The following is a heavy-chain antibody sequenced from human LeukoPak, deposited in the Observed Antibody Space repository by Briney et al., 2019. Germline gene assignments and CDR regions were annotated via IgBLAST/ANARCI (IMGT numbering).Heavy chain of an antibody. Sequence: SETLSLTCTVSGGSISSYYWSWIRQPPGKGLEWIGEINHSGSTNYNPSLKSRVTISVDTSKNQFSLKLSSVTAADTAVYYCASVVARRGYNWFDPWGQGTLVTVSS. J-gene: IGHJ5*02. CDR2: INHSGST. D-gene: IGHD2-15*01. CDR3: ASVVARRGYNWFDP. V-gene: IGHV4-34*01. CDR1: GGSISSYY.